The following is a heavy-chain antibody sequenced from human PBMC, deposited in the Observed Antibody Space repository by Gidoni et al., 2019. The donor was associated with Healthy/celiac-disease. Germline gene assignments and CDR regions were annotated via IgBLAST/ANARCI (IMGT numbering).Heavy chain of an antibody. D-gene: IGHD2-15*01. CDR2: IYSGGST. Sequence: EVQLVQSGGGMVQSGGSLSLFCAALGFTVSSNYMSWVRQAPGKGLEWVSVIYSGGSTYYADSVKGRFTISRDNSKNTLYLQMNSLRAEDAAVYCCAGGYCSGGSCYPIDYWGRGTLVTVSS. J-gene: IGHJ4*02. CDR1: GFTVSSNY. V-gene: IGHV3-66*01. CDR3: AGGYCSGGSCYPIDY.